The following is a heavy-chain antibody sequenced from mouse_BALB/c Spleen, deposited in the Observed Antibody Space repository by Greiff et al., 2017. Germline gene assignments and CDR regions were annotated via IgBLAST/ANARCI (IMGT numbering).Heavy chain of an antibody. V-gene: IGHV1-5*01. J-gene: IGHJ2*01. CDR2: IYPGNSDT. D-gene: IGHD1-1*01. CDR1: GYSFTSYW. Sequence: EVQLQQSGTVLARPGASVKMSCKASGYSFTSYWMHWVKQRPGQGLEWIGAIYPGNSDTSYNQKFKGKAKLTAVTSASTAYMELSSLTNKDSAVYYCTRAKLDYGSSLFDYWGQGTTLTVSS. CDR3: TRAKLDYGSSLFDY.